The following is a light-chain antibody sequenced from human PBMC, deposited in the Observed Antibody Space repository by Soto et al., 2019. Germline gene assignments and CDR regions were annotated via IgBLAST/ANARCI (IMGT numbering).Light chain of an antibody. V-gene: IGKV1-6*01. CDR3: LHDYSYPRT. CDR1: QAIRND. Sequence: AIQMTQSPSSLSASVGDRVIITCRASQAIRNDLGWYQQKPGKAPKLPIYTASTLQSGVPSRFSGSGSGADFTLTIRSLQPEDPATYYCLHDYSYPRTFGQGTKVDIK. CDR2: TAS. J-gene: IGKJ1*01.